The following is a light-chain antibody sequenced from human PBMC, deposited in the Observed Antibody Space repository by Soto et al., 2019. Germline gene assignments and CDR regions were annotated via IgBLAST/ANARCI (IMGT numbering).Light chain of an antibody. CDR1: QSVNNY. CDR3: QQYGSSSYT. V-gene: IGKV3-20*01. Sequence: EIVLTQSPGTLSLSPGERATLSCRASQSVNNYLAWYQQNPGQAPRLLIYGASGRATGIPDRFSGSGSGTDFTLTISRLEPEDCAVYYCQQYGSSSYTFGQGTKLEI. CDR2: GAS. J-gene: IGKJ2*01.